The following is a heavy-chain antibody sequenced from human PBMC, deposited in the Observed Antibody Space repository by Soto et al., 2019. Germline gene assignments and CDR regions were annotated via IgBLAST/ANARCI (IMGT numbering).Heavy chain of an antibody. CDR2: IYYSGST. V-gene: IGHV4-31*03. J-gene: IGHJ4*02. Sequence: QVQLQEPGPGLVKPSQTLSLTCTVSGGSISSGGYYWSWIRQHPGKGLEWIGYIYYSGSTYYNPSLKRRVTISVETSKNQFSRKLSSVTAADTAVYYCARSRLEQYFFDYWGQGTLVTVSS. CDR1: GGSISSGGYY. CDR3: ARSRLEQYFFDY.